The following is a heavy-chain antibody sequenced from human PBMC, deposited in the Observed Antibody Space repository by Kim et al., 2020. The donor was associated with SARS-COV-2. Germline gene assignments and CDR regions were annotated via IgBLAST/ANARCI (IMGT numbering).Heavy chain of an antibody. D-gene: IGHD3-16*01. J-gene: IGHJ4*02. CDR1: GFAFSPYW. Sequence: GGSLRLSCAASGFAFSPYWMHWVRQVPGQGLMWVSQIDTGGSITTYAEAVLGRFSISRDNAKNTLYLQMNSLRVEDTAIYYCIRDNIQPGDLWGQGVMVTVSS. CDR3: IRDNIQPGDL. CDR2: IDTGGSIT. V-gene: IGHV3-74*01.